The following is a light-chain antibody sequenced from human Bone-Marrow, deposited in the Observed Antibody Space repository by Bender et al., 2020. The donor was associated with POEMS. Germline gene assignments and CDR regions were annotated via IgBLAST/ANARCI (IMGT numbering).Light chain of an antibody. CDR2: QDS. CDR1: HLGDKY. J-gene: IGLJ1*01. CDR3: QAWDSSSQSFV. V-gene: IGLV3-1*01. Sequence: SYELTQAPSVSVSPGQTASVTCSGDHLGDKYVCWYQQKPGQSPVLVIYQDSRRPSGIAGRFSGSNSGDTATLSITGTQSTDEADYYCQAWDSSSQSFVFGTGTTLTVL.